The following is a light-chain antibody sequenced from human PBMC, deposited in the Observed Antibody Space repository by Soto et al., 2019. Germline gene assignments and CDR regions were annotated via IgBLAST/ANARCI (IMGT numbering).Light chain of an antibody. CDR3: QPSFSVPIT. Sequence: DIPMNQSPSSLSESVGDRVTITCRASQSISGYLSWYQQRPGKAPKLLIYSAYSLQRGVPSMFSGSGSGTDFSLTINGLQPEDFATYFCQPSFSVPITVGPGTRLEIK. J-gene: IGKJ5*01. CDR1: QSISGY. CDR2: SAY. V-gene: IGKV1-39*01.